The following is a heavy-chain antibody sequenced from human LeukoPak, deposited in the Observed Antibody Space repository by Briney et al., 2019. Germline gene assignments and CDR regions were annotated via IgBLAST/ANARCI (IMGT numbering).Heavy chain of an antibody. Sequence: GGSLRLSCAASGFTFKSYGMTWVRQVPGKGLEWVSSITGAGSSTKYADSVNGRFTISRDNSKSTVSLQMTGLRAEDTAVYYYARKVAVAMDLDYWGQGTLVTVSS. J-gene: IGHJ4*02. CDR2: ITGAGSST. V-gene: IGHV3-23*01. CDR3: ARKVAVAMDLDY. D-gene: IGHD5-18*01. CDR1: GFTFKSYG.